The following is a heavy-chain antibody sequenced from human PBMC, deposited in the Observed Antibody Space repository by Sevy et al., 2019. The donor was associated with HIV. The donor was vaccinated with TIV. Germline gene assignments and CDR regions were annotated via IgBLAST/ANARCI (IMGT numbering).Heavy chain of an antibody. V-gene: IGHV4-4*03. D-gene: IGHD5-12*01. J-gene: IGHJ3*02. Sequence: QLRETLSLTCAVSGGSISSSNWWSWVRQPPGKGLEWIGEIYHSGSTNYNPSLKSRVTISVDKSKNQFSLKLSSVTAADTAVYYCARDRDIVATIDGAFDIWGQGTMVTVSS. CDR3: ARDRDIVATIDGAFDI. CDR1: GGSISSSNW. CDR2: IYHSGST.